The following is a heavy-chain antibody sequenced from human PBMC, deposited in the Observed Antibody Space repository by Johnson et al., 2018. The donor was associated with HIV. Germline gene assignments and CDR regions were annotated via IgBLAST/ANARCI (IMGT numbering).Heavy chain of an antibody. CDR1: GFSFSDAW. J-gene: IGHJ3*02. CDR3: TTAPTTWIQVWSLGAFDI. Sequence: QLVESGGGLVKPGGSLSLSCTVSGFSFSDAWMSWVRQAPGKGLEWVGRIKSKTDGGTTDYAASVKGRFTISRDDSKNTLYLQMNSLKTEDTAVYYCTTAPTTWIQVWSLGAFDIWGQGTMVTVSS. CDR2: IKSKTDGGTT. V-gene: IGHV3-15*01. D-gene: IGHD5-18*01.